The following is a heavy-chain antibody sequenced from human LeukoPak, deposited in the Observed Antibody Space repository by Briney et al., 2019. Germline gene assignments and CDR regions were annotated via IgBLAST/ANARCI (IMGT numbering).Heavy chain of an antibody. CDR3: ARQLRGEAVAGHLQPFDY. J-gene: IGHJ4*02. Sequence: SETLSLTCTVSGGSISSYYWNWIRQPPGKGLEWIGYTYYSGSTNYNPSLKSRVTISVDTSKNQFSLKLSSVTAADTAVYFCARQLRGEAVAGHLQPFDYWGQGTLVTVSS. V-gene: IGHV4-59*08. CDR1: GGSISSYY. CDR2: TYYSGST. D-gene: IGHD6-19*01.